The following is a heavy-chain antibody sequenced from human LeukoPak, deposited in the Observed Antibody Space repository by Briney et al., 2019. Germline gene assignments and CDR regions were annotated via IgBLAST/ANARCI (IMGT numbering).Heavy chain of an antibody. J-gene: IGHJ6*02. V-gene: IGHV3-23*01. CDR3: AKDSEGGLLSFGASAIDV. D-gene: IGHD3-10*01. CDR1: GFTFSSYA. Sequence: GGSLRLSCAASGFTFSSYAMSWVRQAPGKGLEWVSGISGSGDNTYYADSVKGRFTISRDNSKNTLCLQMNSLRAEDTAVSYCAKDSEGGLLSFGASAIDVWGQRTTVTVSS. CDR2: ISGSGDNT.